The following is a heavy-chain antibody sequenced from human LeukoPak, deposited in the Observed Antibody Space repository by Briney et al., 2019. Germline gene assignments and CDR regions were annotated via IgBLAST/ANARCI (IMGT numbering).Heavy chain of an antibody. V-gene: IGHV1-69*06. CDR1: GGTFSSYA. D-gene: IGHD3-22*01. CDR3: AREYYYDSSGYPIMVGDAFDI. Sequence: ASVKVSCKASGGTFSSYAISWVRQAPGQGLEWMGGIIPIFGTANYAQKFQGRVTITADKSTSTAYMELSSLRSEDTAVYYCAREYYYDSSGYPIMVGDAFDIWGQGTMVTVSS. CDR2: IIPIFGTA. J-gene: IGHJ3*02.